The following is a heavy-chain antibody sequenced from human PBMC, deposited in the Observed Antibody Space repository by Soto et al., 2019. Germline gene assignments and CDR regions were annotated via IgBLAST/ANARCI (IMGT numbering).Heavy chain of an antibody. CDR2: ISWNSGIV. D-gene: IGHD5-12*01. CDR3: TEGSGSYGGNYDY. Sequence: LVESGGGWVQPGRSLRLSCAASGFDFDSYAMNWVRQSPEKGLEWVACISWNSGIVAYADSVRGRFTISRDNARNSLFLQMDSLRPEDSALYYCTEGSGSYGGNYDYWGQGTLVTVSS. V-gene: IGHV3-9*01. J-gene: IGHJ4*02. CDR1: GFDFDSYA.